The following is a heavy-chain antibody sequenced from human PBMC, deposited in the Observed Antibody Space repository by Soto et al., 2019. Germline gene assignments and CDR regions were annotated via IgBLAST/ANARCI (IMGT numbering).Heavy chain of an antibody. CDR2: INPSGGST. J-gene: IGHJ2*01. CDR3: ARVAWDIVLVPAAWLGYFDL. V-gene: IGHV1-46*01. D-gene: IGHD2-2*01. CDR1: GYTFTSYY. Sequence: QVQLVQSGAEVKKPGASVKVSCKASGYTFTSYYMHWVRQAPGQGLEWMGIINPSGGSTSYAQKFQGRVTMTRDTSTSTVYMELSSLRSEDTAVYYCARVAWDIVLVPAAWLGYFDLWGRGTLVTVSS.